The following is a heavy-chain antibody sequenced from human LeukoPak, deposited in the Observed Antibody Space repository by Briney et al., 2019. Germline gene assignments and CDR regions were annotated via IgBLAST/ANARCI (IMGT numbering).Heavy chain of an antibody. CDR1: GFTFRSYW. J-gene: IGHJ5*02. CDR2: IKQDGSEK. V-gene: IGHV3-7*01. Sequence: GGSLRLSCAASGFTFRSYWMSWVRKAPGKGLEWVANIKQDGSEKYYVDSVKGRFTISRDNAKNSLYLQMNSLRAEDTAVYYCARARWFDPWGQGTLVTVSS. CDR3: ARARWFDP.